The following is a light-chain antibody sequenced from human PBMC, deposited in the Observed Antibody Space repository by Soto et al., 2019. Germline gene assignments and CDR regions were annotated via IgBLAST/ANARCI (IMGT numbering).Light chain of an antibody. J-gene: IGLJ1*01. Sequence: QSVLTQPPSASGTPGQRVSISCSGSRSNIGTNTVNWYQQLPGTAPKLLIFSSYLRLSGVPDRFSASRSGASASLAISGLQSEDEADYYCAAWDDSLDAYVFGSGTKLTVL. CDR3: AAWDDSLDAYV. CDR1: RSNIGTNT. V-gene: IGLV1-44*01. CDR2: SSY.